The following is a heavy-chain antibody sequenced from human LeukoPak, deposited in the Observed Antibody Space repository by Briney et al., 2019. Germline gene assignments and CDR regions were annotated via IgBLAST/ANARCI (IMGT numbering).Heavy chain of an antibody. Sequence: PSETLSLTCTVSGYSISSGYYWGWIRQPPGKGLEWIGSTAPGGNTYYNPSLKSRVAISVDTSKNQFSLRLLSVTAADTAVYYCARGGSGWPFDHWGQGTLVTVSS. V-gene: IGHV4-38-2*02. J-gene: IGHJ4*02. CDR1: GYSISSGYY. CDR3: ARGGSGWPFDH. D-gene: IGHD6-19*01. CDR2: TAPGGNT.